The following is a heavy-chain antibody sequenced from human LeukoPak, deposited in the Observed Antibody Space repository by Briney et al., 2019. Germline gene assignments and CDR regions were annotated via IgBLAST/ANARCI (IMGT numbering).Heavy chain of an antibody. J-gene: IGHJ4*02. CDR2: ISAYNGNT. CDR3: ARVVPAASNFDY. V-gene: IGHV1-18*01. CDR1: GYTFTSYG. D-gene: IGHD2-2*01. Sequence: ASVKVSCKASGYTFTSYGISWVRQAPGQGLEWMGWISAYNGNTNYAQKLQGRVTVTTDTSTSTAYMELRSLRSDDTAVYYCARVVPAASNFDYWGQGTLVTVSS.